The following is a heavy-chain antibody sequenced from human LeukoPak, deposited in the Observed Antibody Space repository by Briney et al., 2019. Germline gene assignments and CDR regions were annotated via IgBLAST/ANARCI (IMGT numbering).Heavy chain of an antibody. CDR3: ARGRTTMITTSGFDP. J-gene: IGHJ5*02. D-gene: IGHD3-22*01. Sequence: PSETLSLTCTVSGGSISGYYWSWIRQPPGKGLVWIGYIYYSGSTNYNPSLKSRVTISVDTSKNQFSLKLSSVTAADTAVYYCARGRTTMITTSGFDPWGQGTLVTVSS. V-gene: IGHV4-59*01. CDR2: IYYSGST. CDR1: GGSISGYY.